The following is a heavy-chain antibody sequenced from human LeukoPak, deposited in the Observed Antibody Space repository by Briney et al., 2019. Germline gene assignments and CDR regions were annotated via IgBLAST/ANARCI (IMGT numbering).Heavy chain of an antibody. CDR2: ISYDGSNK. CDR3: ARALYCGGDCYGSDAFDI. J-gene: IGHJ3*02. Sequence: PGGPLRLSCAASGFTFSSYAMHWVRQAPGKGLEWVAVISYDGSNKYYADSVKGRFTISRDNSKNTLYLQMNSLRAEDTAVYYCARALYCGGDCYGSDAFDIWGQGTMVTVSS. V-gene: IGHV3-30*04. CDR1: GFTFSSYA. D-gene: IGHD2-21*02.